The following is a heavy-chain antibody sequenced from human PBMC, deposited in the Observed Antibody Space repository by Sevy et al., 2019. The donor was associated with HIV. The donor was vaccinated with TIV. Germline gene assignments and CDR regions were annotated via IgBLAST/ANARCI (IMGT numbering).Heavy chain of an antibody. D-gene: IGHD3-22*01. CDR2: ISYEGTET. V-gene: IGHV3-30-3*01. CDR3: VRELFYDGSGL. CDR1: GFAFSTHA. Sequence: GGSLRLSCAASGFAFSTHAMHWVRQAPGKGLEWVAVISYEGTETFYAASVEGRFTISRDDAKNSLYLQMNSLTVEDTALYYCVRELFYDGSGLWGQGTLVTVSS. J-gene: IGHJ4*02.